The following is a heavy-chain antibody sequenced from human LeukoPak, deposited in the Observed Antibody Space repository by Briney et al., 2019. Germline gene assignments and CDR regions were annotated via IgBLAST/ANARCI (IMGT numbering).Heavy chain of an antibody. CDR1: GFTFSSYA. CDR3: AKVGYYDSSGYFDY. V-gene: IGHV3-23*01. J-gene: IGHJ4*02. D-gene: IGHD3-22*01. CDR2: ISGSGGST. Sequence: GGSLRLSCAASGFTFSSYAMSWVRQAPGKGLEWVSAISGSGGSTYYADSVKGRVTISRDNSKNTLYLQMNSLRAEDTAVYYCAKVGYYDSSGYFDYWGQGTLVTVSS.